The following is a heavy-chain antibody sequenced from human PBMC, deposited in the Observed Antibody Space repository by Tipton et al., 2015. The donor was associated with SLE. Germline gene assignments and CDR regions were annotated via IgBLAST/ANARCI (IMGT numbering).Heavy chain of an antibody. CDR1: GGSISSGDYY. J-gene: IGHJ6*03. D-gene: IGHD6-6*01. Sequence: TLSLTCAVSGGSISSGDYYWSWIRQPPGKGLEWIGYIYYSGSTYYNPSLKSRVTISVDTSKNQFSLKLSSVTAADTAVYYCARGFSFSGQLHYYYYMDVWGQGTLVTVSS. V-gene: IGHV4-30-4*01. CDR2: IYYSGST. CDR3: ARGFSFSGQLHYYYYMDV.